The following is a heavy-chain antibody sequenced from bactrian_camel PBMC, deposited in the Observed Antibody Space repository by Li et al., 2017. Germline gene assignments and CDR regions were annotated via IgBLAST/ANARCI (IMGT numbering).Heavy chain of an antibody. CDR2: HYTGTATT. D-gene: IGHD5*01. J-gene: IGHJ4*01. CDR1: GHTYNYNF. V-gene: IGHV3S31*01. Sequence: VQLVESGGGSVQAGGSLRLSCAASGHTYNYNFMAWFRQAPGKGRAAVAAHYTGTATTYVADSVKGRFAISEDKDKNVLYLQMNSLQPEDTAMYYCAARQPCKVWLGYEDPGEYNIWGQGTQVTVS. CDR3: AARQPCKVWLGYEDPGEYNI.